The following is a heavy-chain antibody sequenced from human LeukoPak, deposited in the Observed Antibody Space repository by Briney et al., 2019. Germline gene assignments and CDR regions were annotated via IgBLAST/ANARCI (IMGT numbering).Heavy chain of an antibody. CDR1: GFIFSDYY. CDR3: ARGYIDNLGYSPRSSFDS. CDR2: ITGSGSII. Sequence: GGSLRLSCAASGFIFSDYYMSWIRQAPGKGPEWVSYITGSGSIIYYVDSVKGRFTISRDNAKNSLYLQMNSLRVEDTAVYYCARGYIDNLGYSPRSSFDSWGQGSLVTVSS. V-gene: IGHV3-11*04. D-gene: IGHD3-22*01. J-gene: IGHJ4*02.